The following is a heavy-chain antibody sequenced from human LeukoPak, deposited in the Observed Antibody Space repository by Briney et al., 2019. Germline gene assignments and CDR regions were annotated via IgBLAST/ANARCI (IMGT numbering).Heavy chain of an antibody. D-gene: IGHD3-16*01. CDR3: ASLGFRLYDDY. V-gene: IGHV3-21*01. CDR1: GFNFDNFT. J-gene: IGHJ4*02. CDR2: ISSSSSYI. Sequence: GGSLRLSCAASGFNFDNFTMHWVRQAPGKGLEWVSSISSSSSYIYYADSVKGRFTISRDNAKNSLYLQMNSLRAEDTAVYYCASLGFRLYDDYWGQGTLVTVSS.